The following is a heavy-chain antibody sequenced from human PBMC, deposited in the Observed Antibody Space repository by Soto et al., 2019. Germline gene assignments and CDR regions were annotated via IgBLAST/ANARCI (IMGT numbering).Heavy chain of an antibody. V-gene: IGHV1-69*13. J-gene: IGHJ4*02. D-gene: IGHD6-13*01. CDR1: GGTFSSYA. CDR3: ARERIAAAALDY. Sequence: ASVKVSCKASGGTFSSYAISWVRQAPGQGLEWMGGIIPIFGTANYAQKFQGRVTITADESTSTAYMELSSLRSEDTAVYYCARERIAAAALDYWGQGTLVTVSS. CDR2: IIPIFGTA.